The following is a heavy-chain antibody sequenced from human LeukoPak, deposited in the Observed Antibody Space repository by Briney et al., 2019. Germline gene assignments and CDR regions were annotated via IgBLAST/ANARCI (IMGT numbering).Heavy chain of an antibody. V-gene: IGHV1-2*02. CDR1: GYTFIDYY. J-gene: IGHJ3*02. CDR2: IDPHSGGT. Sequence: ASAKVSCKASGYTFIDYYMHWVRQAPGQGLEWMGWIDPHSGGTNYAQKIQGRVTMARDTSISTAYMELSRLRSDDAAVYYCAREYYDSSGRKHAFDIWGQGTMVTVSS. D-gene: IGHD3-22*01. CDR3: AREYYDSSGRKHAFDI.